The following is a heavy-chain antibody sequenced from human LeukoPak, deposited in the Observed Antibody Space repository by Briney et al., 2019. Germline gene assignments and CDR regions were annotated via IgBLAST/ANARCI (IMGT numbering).Heavy chain of an antibody. Sequence: SETLSLTCTVSGGSISSYYWSWIRQPPGKGLEWIGYIYYSGSTNYNPSLKSRVTISVDTSKNQFSLKLSSVTAADTAVYYCARATMVRGIGLDYWGQGTLVTVSS. D-gene: IGHD3-10*01. V-gene: IGHV4-59*01. J-gene: IGHJ4*02. CDR3: ARATMVRGIGLDY. CDR1: GGSISSYY. CDR2: IYYSGST.